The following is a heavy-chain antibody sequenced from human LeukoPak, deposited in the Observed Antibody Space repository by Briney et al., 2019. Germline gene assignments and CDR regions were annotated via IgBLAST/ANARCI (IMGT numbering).Heavy chain of an antibody. CDR1: GYTFTGYY. CDR2: INPNSGGT. J-gene: IGHJ5*02. CDR3: ARAITYYGSGSYYNCWFDP. D-gene: IGHD3-10*01. V-gene: IGHV1-2*02. Sequence: GASVKVSCKASGYTFTGYYMHWVRQAPGQGLEWMGWINPNSGGTNYAQKFQGRVTMTRDTSTSTAYMELSRLRSDDTAVYYCARAITYYGSGSYYNCWFDPWGQGTLVTVSS.